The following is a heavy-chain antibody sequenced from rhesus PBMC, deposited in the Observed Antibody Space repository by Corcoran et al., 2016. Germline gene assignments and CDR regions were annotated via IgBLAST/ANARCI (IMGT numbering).Heavy chain of an antibody. J-gene: IGHJ4*01. D-gene: IGHD6-25*01. CDR2: INGNSGST. CDR1: GGSFSSYW. Sequence: QVQLQESGPGLVKPSETLSLTCAVSGGSFSSYWWSWIRQPPGKGLEWIGEINGNSGSTNYNPSHKSRVTISKDASKNQFSLKLSSVTATDTAVYYCARYIATAFGYWGQGVLVTVSS. CDR3: ARYIATAFGY. V-gene: IGHV4-80*01.